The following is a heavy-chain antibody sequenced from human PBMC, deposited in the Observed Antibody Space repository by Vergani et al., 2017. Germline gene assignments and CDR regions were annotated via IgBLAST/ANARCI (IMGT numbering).Heavy chain of an antibody. CDR2: IYHSGST. V-gene: IGHV4-30-2*03. CDR1: GGSISSGGYS. CDR3: ARQVLLWFGELGGYFDY. Sequence: QLQLQESGSGLVKPSQTLSLTCAVSGGSISSGGYSWSWIRQPPGKGLEWIGYIYHSGSTYYNPSLKSRVTISVDTSKNQFSLKLSSVTAADTAVYYCARQVLLWFGELGGYFDYWGQGTLVTVSS. J-gene: IGHJ4*02. D-gene: IGHD3-10*01.